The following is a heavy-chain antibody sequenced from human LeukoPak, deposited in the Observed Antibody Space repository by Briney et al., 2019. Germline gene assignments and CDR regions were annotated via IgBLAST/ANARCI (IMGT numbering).Heavy chain of an antibody. D-gene: IGHD3-22*01. Sequence: SETLSLTCAVYGGSFSGYYWSWIRQPPGKGLEWIGEINHSGSTNYNPSLKSRVTISVDTSKNQFSLKLSSVTAADTAVYYCARDRYYYDSSGYYVFDYWGQGTLVTVSS. J-gene: IGHJ4*02. CDR2: INHSGST. V-gene: IGHV4-34*01. CDR3: ARDRYYYDSSGYYVFDY. CDR1: GGSFSGYY.